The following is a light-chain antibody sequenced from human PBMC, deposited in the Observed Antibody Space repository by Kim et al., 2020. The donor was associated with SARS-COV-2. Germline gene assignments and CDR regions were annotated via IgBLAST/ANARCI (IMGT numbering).Light chain of an antibody. CDR1: KLGDKY. CDR2: QDT. V-gene: IGLV3-1*01. Sequence: SYELTQPPSVSVSPGQTASITCSGDKLGDKYVCWYQQKPGQSPILVIYQDTKRPSGIPERFSGSNSGNTATLTISGTQPMDEADYYCQAWDRSTVFGGGTKLTVL. J-gene: IGLJ2*01. CDR3: QAWDRSTV.